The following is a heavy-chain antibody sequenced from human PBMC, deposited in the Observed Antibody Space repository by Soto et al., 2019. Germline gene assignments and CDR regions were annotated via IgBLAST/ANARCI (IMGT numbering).Heavy chain of an antibody. D-gene: IGHD3-10*01. CDR3: EARPINMAHYGMEV. CDR2: IYHSGST. J-gene: IGHJ6*02. V-gene: IGHV4-61*01. Sequence: PSETLSLTCTVSGGSVSSGSYYWSWIRQPPGKGLDWIGYIYHSGSTNYNPSLKSRVTISVDKSKNQFSLKLSSVTAGDTAVYYCEARPINMAHYGMEVWGHGTTVTVSS. CDR1: GGSVSSGSYY.